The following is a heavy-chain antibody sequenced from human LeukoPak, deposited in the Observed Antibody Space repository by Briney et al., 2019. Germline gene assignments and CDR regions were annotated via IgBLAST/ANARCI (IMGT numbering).Heavy chain of an antibody. V-gene: IGHV4-59*01. CDR2: IYYSGST. CDR1: GGSISSYY. J-gene: IGHJ5*02. CDR3: ARIGKYYDFWSGFNWFDP. Sequence: SETLSLTCTVSGGSISSYYWSWIRQPPGKGLEWVGYIYYSGSTNYNPSLKSRVTISVDTSKNQFSLKLSSVTAADTAVYYCARIGKYYDFWSGFNWFDPWGQRTLVTVSS. D-gene: IGHD3-3*01.